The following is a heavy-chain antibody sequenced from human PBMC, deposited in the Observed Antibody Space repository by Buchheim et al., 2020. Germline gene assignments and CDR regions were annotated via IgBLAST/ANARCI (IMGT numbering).Heavy chain of an antibody. V-gene: IGHV3-43*02. Sequence: EVQLVESGGGVVQPGGSLRLSCAASGFTFDDYAMHWVRQAPGKGLEWVSLISGDGGSTYYADSVKGRLPISRDNSKNSLYLQMNSLRTEDTALYYCAKDGVSHSSSSSDFDYWGQGTL. CDR1: GFTFDDYA. J-gene: IGHJ4*02. CDR3: AKDGVSHSSSSSDFDY. D-gene: IGHD6-6*01. CDR2: ISGDGGST.